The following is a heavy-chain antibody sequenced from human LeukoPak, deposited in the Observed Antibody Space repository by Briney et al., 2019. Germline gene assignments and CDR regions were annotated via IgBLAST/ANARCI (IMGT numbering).Heavy chain of an antibody. CDR3: AKDPGAAEDY. CDR1: GFTFSSYG. D-gene: IGHD6-13*01. V-gene: IGHV3-30*18. Sequence: PGGSLRLSCAASGFTFSSYGMHWVRQAPGKGLEWVAVISYDGSNKYYADSVKGRFTISRDNSKNTLYLQMNSLRAEDTAVYYCAKDPGAAEDYWGQGTLVTVSS. CDR2: ISYDGSNK. J-gene: IGHJ4*02.